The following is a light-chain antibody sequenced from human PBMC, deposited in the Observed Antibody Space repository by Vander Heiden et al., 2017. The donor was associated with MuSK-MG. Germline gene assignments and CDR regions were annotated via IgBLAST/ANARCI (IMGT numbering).Light chain of an antibody. J-gene: IGKJ5*01. CDR1: QSIRSY. V-gene: IGKV1-39*01. CDR3: QRIDCNPRET. Sequence: DIQMTQSPSYLSASVGHRVTITSQASQSIRSYLNWYQQKPRKAPKLLIYAAFSWQSGVPSRFSGSGFRKDFTLTISRRQPEDFATYYCQRIDCNPRETFGQGTPLEIK. CDR2: AAF.